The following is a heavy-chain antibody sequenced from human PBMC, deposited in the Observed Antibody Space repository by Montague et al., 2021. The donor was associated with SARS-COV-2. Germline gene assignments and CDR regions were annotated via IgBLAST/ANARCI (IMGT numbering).Heavy chain of an antibody. J-gene: IGHJ4*02. CDR3: AREVGRVYSGYEGEY. D-gene: IGHD5-12*01. CDR1: GGSFNGYY. CDR2: INPSGST. Sequence: SETLSLTCAVYGGSFNGYYWSWIRQPPGKGLEWIGEINPSGSTNYNPSLKSRVTISVDTSKNQFSLKLSSVTAADTAVYYCAREVGRVYSGYEGEYWGQGTLVTVSS. V-gene: IGHV4-34*01.